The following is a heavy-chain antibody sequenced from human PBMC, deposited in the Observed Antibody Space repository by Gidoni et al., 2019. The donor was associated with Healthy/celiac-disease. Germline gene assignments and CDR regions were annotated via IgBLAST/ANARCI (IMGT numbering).Heavy chain of an antibody. CDR1: GSTFSRYA. J-gene: IGHJ4*02. CDR2: SSGSGGST. Sequence: EVQLLESGGGVVQHGGSLRLSCAASGSTFSRYAMRWVRQAPGKGLEWVSASSGSGGSTYYADSVKGRFTISRDNSKNTLYLQMNSLRAEDTAVYYCAKGDVRSGWVRVFDYWGQGTLVTVSS. V-gene: IGHV3-23*01. D-gene: IGHD6-19*01. CDR3: AKGDVRSGWVRVFDY.